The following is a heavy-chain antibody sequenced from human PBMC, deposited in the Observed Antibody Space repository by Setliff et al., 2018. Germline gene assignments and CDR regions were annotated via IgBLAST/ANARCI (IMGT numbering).Heavy chain of an antibody. CDR2: ISSYNGKT. J-gene: IGHJ6*03. D-gene: IGHD5-12*01. CDR1: GDSFNNYA. CDR3: ARVVALWDYYMDV. V-gene: IGHV1-18*01. Sequence: ASVKVSCKASGDSFNNYAINWVRQAPGQGLEWMGWISSYNGKTNYAQKLQGRVTMTTDTSTSTAYMELRSLRSDDTAVYYCARVVALWDYYMDVWGKGTTVTVSS.